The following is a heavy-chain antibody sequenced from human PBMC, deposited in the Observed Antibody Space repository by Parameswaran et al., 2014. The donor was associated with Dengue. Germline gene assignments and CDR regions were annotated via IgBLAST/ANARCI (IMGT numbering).Heavy chain of an antibody. V-gene: IGHV3-53*04. CDR2: YSGGST. D-gene: IGHD5-18*01. CDR3: ARDRGYSYGYGYYYYYGMDV. Sequence: VRQAPGRAGVGLSYYSGGSTYYADSVKGRFTISRHNSKNTLYLQMNSLRAEDTAVYYCARDRGYSYGYGYYYYYGMDVWGQGTTVTVSS. J-gene: IGHJ6*02.